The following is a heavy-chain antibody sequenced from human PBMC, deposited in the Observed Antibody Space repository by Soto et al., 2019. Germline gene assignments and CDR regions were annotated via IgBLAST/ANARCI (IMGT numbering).Heavy chain of an antibody. CDR3: ARDMVGEHYYYYGMDV. Sequence: VGSLRLSCAASGFTFSSYSMNWVRQAPGKGLEWVSSISSSSSYIYYADSVKGRFTISRDNAKNSLYLQMNSLRAEDTAVYYCARDMVGEHYYYYGMDVWGQGTTVTV. D-gene: IGHD3-16*01. CDR1: GFTFSSYS. V-gene: IGHV3-21*01. J-gene: IGHJ6*02. CDR2: ISSSSSYI.